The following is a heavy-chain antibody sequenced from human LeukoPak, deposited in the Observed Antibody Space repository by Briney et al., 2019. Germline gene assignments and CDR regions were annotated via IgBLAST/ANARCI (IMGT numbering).Heavy chain of an antibody. J-gene: IGHJ4*02. CDR2: IIPIFGTA. CDR3: ASPSGPTGKYFSY. D-gene: IGHD3-10*01. V-gene: IGHV1-69*01. CDR1: GGTFSSYA. Sequence: ASVKVSCKASGGTFSSYAISWVRQAPGQGLEWMGGIIPIFGTANYAQKFQGRVTITADESTSTAYMELSSLRSEDTAEYYCASPSGPTGKYFSYWGQGTLVTVSS.